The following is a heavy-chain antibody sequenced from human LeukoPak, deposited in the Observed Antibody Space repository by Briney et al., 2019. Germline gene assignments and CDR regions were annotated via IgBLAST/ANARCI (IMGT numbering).Heavy chain of an antibody. Sequence: ASETLSLTCTVSGGSISSGSYYWSWIRQPAGKGLEWIGRIYTSGSTNYNPSLKSRVTISVDTSKNQFSLKLSSVTAADTAVYYCARSLYDFWSGYYPLDYWGQGTLVTVSS. CDR2: IYTSGST. V-gene: IGHV4-61*02. CDR1: GGSISSGSYY. J-gene: IGHJ4*02. D-gene: IGHD3/OR15-3a*01. CDR3: ARSLYDFWSGYYPLDY.